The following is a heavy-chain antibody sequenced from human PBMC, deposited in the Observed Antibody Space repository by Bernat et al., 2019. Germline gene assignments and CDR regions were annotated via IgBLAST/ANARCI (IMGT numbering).Heavy chain of an antibody. J-gene: IGHJ5*02. CDR2: INAGNGNT. CDR1: GYTFTSYA. Sequence: QVQLVQSGAEVKKPGASVKVSCKASGYTFTSYAMHWVRQAPGQRLEWMGWINAGNGNTKYSQKFQGRVTITRDTSASTAYMELSSLRSEDTAVYYCAREHRRFGELLLPFDWFDPWGQGTLVTVSS. CDR3: AREHRRFGELLLPFDWFDP. V-gene: IGHV1-3*01. D-gene: IGHD3-10*01.